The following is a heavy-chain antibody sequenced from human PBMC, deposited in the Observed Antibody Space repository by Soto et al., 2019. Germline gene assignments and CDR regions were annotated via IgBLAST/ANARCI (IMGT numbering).Heavy chain of an antibody. CDR2: IYHSGST. J-gene: IGHJ6*02. V-gene: IGHV4-30-2*01. CDR3: ARAPNVYDILTGYYNGGMDV. Sequence: SETLSLTCAVSGGSISSGGYSWSWIRQPPGKGLEWIGYIYHSGSTYYNPSLKSRVTISVDRSKNQFSLKLSSVTAADTAVYYCARAPNVYDILTGYYNGGMDVWGQGTTVTVS. D-gene: IGHD3-9*01. CDR1: GGSISSGGYS.